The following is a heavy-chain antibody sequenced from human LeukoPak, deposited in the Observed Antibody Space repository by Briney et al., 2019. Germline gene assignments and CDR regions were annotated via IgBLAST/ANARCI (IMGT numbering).Heavy chain of an antibody. V-gene: IGHV1-69*05. Sequence: GPSVKVSCKASGYTFTGYYMHWVRQAPGQGLEWMVRIIPMSGTSIYAEKFQGRVTITTDESTSTAYMELTSLRSDDTAMYYCTTEGGPHPVVAYFDYCGQGTLVTVSS. J-gene: IGHJ4*02. D-gene: IGHD2-15*01. CDR3: TTEGGPHPVVAYFDY. CDR1: GYTFTGYY. CDR2: IIPMSGTS.